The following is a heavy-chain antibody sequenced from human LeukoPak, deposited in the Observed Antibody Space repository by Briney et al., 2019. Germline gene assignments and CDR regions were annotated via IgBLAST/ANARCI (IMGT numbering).Heavy chain of an antibody. V-gene: IGHV4-59*01. CDR1: GGSISSYY. CDR2: IYDSGST. J-gene: IGHJ4*02. Sequence: PSETLSLTCTVSGGSISSYYWSWIRQPPGKGLEWIGYIYDSGSTNYNPSLKSRVTISVDTSKNQFSLKVSSVTAADTAVYHCARVGGSGSFDYWCQGTLVTVSS. D-gene: IGHD3-10*01. CDR3: ARVGGSGSFDY.